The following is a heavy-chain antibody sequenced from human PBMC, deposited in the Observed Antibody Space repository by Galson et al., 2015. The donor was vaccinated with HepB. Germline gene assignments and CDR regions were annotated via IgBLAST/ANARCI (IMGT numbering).Heavy chain of an antibody. J-gene: IGHJ4*02. CDR1: GFTFSSYS. CDR3: ARDLQPSLLYDSSGQYGDLDY. CDR2: ISSSSSYI. V-gene: IGHV3-21*01. Sequence: SLRLSCAASGFTFSSYSMNWVRQAPGKGLEWVSSISSSSSYIYYADSVKGRFTISRDNAKNSLYLQMNSLRAEDTAVYYCARDLQPSLLYDSSGQYGDLDYWGQGTLVTVSS. D-gene: IGHD3-22*01.